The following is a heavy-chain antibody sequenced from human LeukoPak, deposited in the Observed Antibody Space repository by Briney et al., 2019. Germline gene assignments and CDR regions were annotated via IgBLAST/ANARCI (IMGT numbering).Heavy chain of an antibody. CDR2: ISYTTTGNT. J-gene: IGHJ4*02. Sequence: GGSLRLSCAASGFAFSNHAMTWVRQAPGKGLEWISAISYTTTGNTYYADSVKGRFTISRDNAKNSLYLQMNSLRGDDTAVYYCARSGYSHSWDYWGQGTLVIVSS. CDR3: ARSGYSHSWDY. D-gene: IGHD1-26*01. V-gene: IGHV3-21*04. CDR1: GFAFSNHA.